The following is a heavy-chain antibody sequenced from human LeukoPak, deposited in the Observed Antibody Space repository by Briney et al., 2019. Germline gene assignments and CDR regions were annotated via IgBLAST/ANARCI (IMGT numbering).Heavy chain of an antibody. CDR3: ARGKLVGDLDFDY. Sequence: SETLSLTCTVSGGSISSSSYYWGCIRQPPGKGLEWIGSIYYSGSTYYNPSLKSRVTISVDTSKNQFSLKLSSVTAADTAVYYCARGKLVGDLDFDYWGQGTLVTVSS. CDR1: GGSISSSSYY. J-gene: IGHJ4*02. V-gene: IGHV4-39*07. CDR2: IYYSGST. D-gene: IGHD4-17*01.